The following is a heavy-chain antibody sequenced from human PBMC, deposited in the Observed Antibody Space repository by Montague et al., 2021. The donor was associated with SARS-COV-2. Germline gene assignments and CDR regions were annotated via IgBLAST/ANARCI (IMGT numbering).Heavy chain of an antibody. J-gene: IGHJ2*01. CDR1: GFTFSTYG. CDR3: AKEGMGGGYFDL. Sequence: SLRLSCAASGFTFSTYGLSWVRQAPGKGLEWVSGFVGGDDNTYYADSVKGRFTISRDNAKNSLYLQMNSLRAEDTALYYCAKEGMGGGYFDLWGRGTLVTVSS. V-gene: IGHV3-23*01. CDR2: FVGGDDNT. D-gene: IGHD1-26*01.